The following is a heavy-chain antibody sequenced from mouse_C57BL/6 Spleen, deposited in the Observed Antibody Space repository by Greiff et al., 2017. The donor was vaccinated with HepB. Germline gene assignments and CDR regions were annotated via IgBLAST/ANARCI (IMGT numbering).Heavy chain of an antibody. Sequence: VQLQESGAELVRPGASVKLSCKASGYTFTDYYINWVKQRPGQGLEWIARIYPGSGNTYYNEKFKGKATLTAEKSSSTAYMQLSSLTSEDSAVYFCARGGLRLGAMDYWGQGTSVTVSS. CDR3: ARGGLRLGAMDY. D-gene: IGHD2-4*01. J-gene: IGHJ4*01. CDR2: IYPGSGNT. CDR1: GYTFTDYY. V-gene: IGHV1-76*01.